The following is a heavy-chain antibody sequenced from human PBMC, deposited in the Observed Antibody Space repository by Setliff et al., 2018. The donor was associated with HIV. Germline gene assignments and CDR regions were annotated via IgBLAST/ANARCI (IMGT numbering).Heavy chain of an antibody. Sequence: GGSLRLSCEASGFTISRNYMSWVRQAPGKGLEWVSGFYSGGNTYYADSVKGRFTIARDNSKNTLFLQMNSRRAEDTAVYYCVRVRVVLYDYYYLDVWGKGTTVTVSS. CDR1: GFTISRNY. J-gene: IGHJ6*03. CDR3: VRVRVVLYDYYYLDV. V-gene: IGHV3-53*01. CDR2: FYSGGNT. D-gene: IGHD2-8*02.